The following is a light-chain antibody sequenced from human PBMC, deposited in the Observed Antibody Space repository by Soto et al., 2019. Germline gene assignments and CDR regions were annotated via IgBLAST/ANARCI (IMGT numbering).Light chain of an antibody. CDR2: GAS. CDR1: QSVNSY. V-gene: IGKV3-20*01. J-gene: IGKJ1*01. Sequence: ETVLTQSPATLSLSPGERATLSCRASQSVNSYLAWYQQKPGQAPRLLIYGASSRATGIPDRFSGSGSGTDFTLTISRMETEDFAVYYCQQYGSSSWTFGQGTKVDIK. CDR3: QQYGSSSWT.